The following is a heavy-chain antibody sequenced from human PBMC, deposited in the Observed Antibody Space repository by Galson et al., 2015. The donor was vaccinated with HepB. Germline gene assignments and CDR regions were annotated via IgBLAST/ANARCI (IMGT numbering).Heavy chain of an antibody. V-gene: IGHV4-39*01. CDR2: MYYSGST. CDR1: GDSISSSNHY. CDR3: ARVPLGYCSGRSCYSHLFIDY. Sequence: TLSLTCTVSGDSISSSNHYWDWIRQPPGKGLEWIGSMYYSGSTYYNPSLKSRVTISVDTSKNQFSLKLSTVTAADTAVYYCARVPLGYCSGRSCYSHLFIDYVGQGTLVTVSS. D-gene: IGHD2-15*01. J-gene: IGHJ4*02.